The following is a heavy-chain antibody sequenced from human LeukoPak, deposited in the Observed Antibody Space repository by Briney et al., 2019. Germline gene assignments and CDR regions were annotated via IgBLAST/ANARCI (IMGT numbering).Heavy chain of an antibody. D-gene: IGHD2-8*01. J-gene: IGHJ4*02. V-gene: IGHV4-34*01. CDR2: INHSGST. CDR1: GGSFSGYY. Sequence: PSETLSLTCAVYGGSFSGYYWSWIRQPPGKGLEWIGEINHSGSTNYNPSLKSRVTISVDTSKNQFSLKLSSVTAVDTAVYYCARALPQGVYAIWGTGLYDYWGQRTLVTVSS. CDR3: ARALPQGVYAIWGTGLYDY.